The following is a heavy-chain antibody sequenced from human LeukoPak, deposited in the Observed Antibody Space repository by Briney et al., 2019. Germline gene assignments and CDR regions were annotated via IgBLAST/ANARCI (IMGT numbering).Heavy chain of an antibody. CDR1: GFTFSSYS. CDR2: ISSSSTNI. D-gene: IGHD3-10*01. J-gene: IGHJ6*02. V-gene: IGHV3-48*01. Sequence: GSLRLSCAASGFTFSSYSMNWVRQAPGKGLEWVSYISSSSTNIDYADSVKGRFTISRDNAKNSLYLQMNSLRAEDTAVYYCARDRPGSMDVWGQGTTVTVSS. CDR3: ARDRPGSMDV.